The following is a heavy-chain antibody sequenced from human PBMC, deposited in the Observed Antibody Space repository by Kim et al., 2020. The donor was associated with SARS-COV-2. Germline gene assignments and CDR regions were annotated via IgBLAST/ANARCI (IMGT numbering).Heavy chain of an antibody. Sequence: GGSLRLSCAASGFTFDDYAMHWVRQAPGKGLEWVSGISWNSGSIGYADSVKGRFTISRDNAKNSLYLQMNSLRAEDTALYYCAKAPSGAVAGTGAFDIWGQGTMVTVSS. V-gene: IGHV3-9*01. D-gene: IGHD6-19*01. J-gene: IGHJ3*02. CDR1: GFTFDDYA. CDR3: AKAPSGAVAGTGAFDI. CDR2: ISWNSGSI.